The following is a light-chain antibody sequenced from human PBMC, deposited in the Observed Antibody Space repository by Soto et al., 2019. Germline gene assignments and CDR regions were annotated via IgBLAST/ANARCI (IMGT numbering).Light chain of an antibody. CDR2: DAS. CDR3: QQSYSTLPYT. V-gene: IGKV1-33*01. J-gene: IGKJ2*01. CDR1: QDISNH. Sequence: DIQMTQSPSSLSASAGDRVTITCQASQDISNHLNWYQQKPGKAPKLLINDASNLETGVPSRFSGSGSGTDFTLTISSLQPEDIATYYCQQSYSTLPYTFGQGTKLEIK.